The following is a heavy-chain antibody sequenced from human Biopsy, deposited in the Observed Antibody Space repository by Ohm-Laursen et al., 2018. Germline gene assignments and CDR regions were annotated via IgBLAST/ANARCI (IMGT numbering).Heavy chain of an antibody. CDR2: NIPILGTG. CDR3: ATKLTGYFHH. CDR1: EGTFSNYG. D-gene: IGHD3-9*01. J-gene: IGHJ1*01. Sequence: ASSVKVSCKAPEGTFSNYGVNWVRQAPGQGLEWLGGNIPILGTGNYAQKFQDRVTVAPDTSMSTATMELRSLRSDDTAVYYCATKLTGYFHHWGQGTLVIVSS. V-gene: IGHV1-69*06.